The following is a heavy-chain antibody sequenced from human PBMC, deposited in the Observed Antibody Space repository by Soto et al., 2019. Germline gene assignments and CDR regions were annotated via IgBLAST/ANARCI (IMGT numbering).Heavy chain of an antibody. CDR3: ARASQYYGSGPFDF. V-gene: IGHV4-59*01. CDR2: VYYSGHT. J-gene: IGHJ4*02. Sequence: QVQLQESGPGLVKPSETLSLSCSVSGGSLSSYFWTWIRQTPGRGLEWIGHVYYSGHTKYNPSLTSRVTFSVDTSNNQFFLTLTSVTAADTATYFRARASQYYGSGPFDFWGQGTLVTVSS. CDR1: GGSLSSYF. D-gene: IGHD3-10*01.